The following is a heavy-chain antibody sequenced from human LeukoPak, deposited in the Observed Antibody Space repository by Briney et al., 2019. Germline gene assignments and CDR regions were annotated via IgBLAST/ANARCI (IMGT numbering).Heavy chain of an antibody. CDR1: GGSISNSDYY. J-gene: IGHJ4*02. CDR2: IYYSGST. V-gene: IGHV4-39*07. D-gene: IGHD1-1*01. CDR3: ARETGLIYYFDY. Sequence: SETLSLTCTVSGGSISNSDYYWGWIRQPPGKGLEWIGSIYYSGSTYYNPSLKSRVTISVDTSKNQFSLRLSSVTAADTAVYYCARETGLIYYFDYWGQGTLVTVSS.